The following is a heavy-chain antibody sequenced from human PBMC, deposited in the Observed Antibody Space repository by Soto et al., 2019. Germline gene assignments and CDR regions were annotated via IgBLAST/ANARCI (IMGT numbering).Heavy chain of an antibody. CDR2: IGAARDP. CDR3: ARAYTGRLPRRADYYYAMDV. J-gene: IGHJ6*02. CDR1: GFSFSDYD. Sequence: GGSLRLSCVASGFSFSDYDMHWVRQVPGRGLEWVSAIGAARDPYYLGSVKGRFSISRENARNSVYLQMNDLRAGDSAVYYCARAYTGRLPRRADYYYAMDVWGQGTTVTVSS. V-gene: IGHV3-13*04. D-gene: IGHD2-2*02.